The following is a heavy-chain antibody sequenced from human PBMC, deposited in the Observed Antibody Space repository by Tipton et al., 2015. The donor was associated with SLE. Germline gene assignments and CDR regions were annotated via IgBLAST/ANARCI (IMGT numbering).Heavy chain of an antibody. CDR3: ARRKLRIFGVATYYFDY. CDR1: GGSISSHY. V-gene: IGHV4-59*11. D-gene: IGHD3-3*01. CDR2: IYYSGST. Sequence: TLSLTCTVSGGSISSHYWSWIRQPPGKGLEWIGYIYYSGSTNYNPSLKSRVTISVDTSKNQFSLKPSSVTAADTAVYYCARRKLRIFGVATYYFDYWGQGTLVTVSS. J-gene: IGHJ4*02.